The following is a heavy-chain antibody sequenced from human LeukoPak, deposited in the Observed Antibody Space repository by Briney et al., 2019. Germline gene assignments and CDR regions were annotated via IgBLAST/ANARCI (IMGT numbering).Heavy chain of an antibody. Sequence: PSETLSLTCTVSGGSISSYYWSWIRQPAGKGLEWIGRIYTSGSTNYNPSLKSRVTMSVDTSKNQFSLKLSSVTAADTALYYCARDTVFGVVIKRLNYWGQGTLVTVSS. CDR2: IYTSGST. J-gene: IGHJ4*02. CDR1: GGSISSYY. CDR3: ARDTVFGVVIKRLNY. D-gene: IGHD3-3*01. V-gene: IGHV4-4*07.